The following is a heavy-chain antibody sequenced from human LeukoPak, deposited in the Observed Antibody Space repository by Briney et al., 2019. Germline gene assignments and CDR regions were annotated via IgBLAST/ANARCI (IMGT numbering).Heavy chain of an antibody. CDR1: GGSVSSGGYY. CDR3: ARDRVRGSSNPYFDY. V-gene: IGHV4-61*08. J-gene: IGHJ4*02. CDR2: IYYSGST. D-gene: IGHD1-26*01. Sequence: PSETLSLTCTVSGGSVSSGGYYWNWIRQPPGKGLEWIGYIYYSGSTNYNPSLKSRVTISVDTSKNQFSLKLSSVTAADTAVYYCARDRVRGSSNPYFDYWGQGTLVTVSS.